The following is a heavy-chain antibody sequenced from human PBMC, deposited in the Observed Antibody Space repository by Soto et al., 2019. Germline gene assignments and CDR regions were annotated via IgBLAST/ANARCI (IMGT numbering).Heavy chain of an antibody. V-gene: IGHV3-30*18. CDR3: AKYLAPIYYDSSGGFDY. CDR2: ISYDGSNK. J-gene: IGHJ4*02. Sequence: PGGSLRLSCAASGFTFSSYGMHWVRQAPGKGLEWVAVISYDGSNKYYADSVKGRFTISRDNSKNTLYLQMNSLRAEDTAVYYCAKYLAPIYYDSSGGFDYWGQGTLVTVSS. CDR1: GFTFSSYG. D-gene: IGHD3-22*01.